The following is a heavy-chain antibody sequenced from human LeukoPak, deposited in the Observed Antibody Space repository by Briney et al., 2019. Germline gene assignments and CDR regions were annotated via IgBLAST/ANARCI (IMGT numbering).Heavy chain of an antibody. J-gene: IGHJ5*02. CDR2: IIPIFGTA. Sequence: SVKVSCKASGGTFSSYAISWVRQAPGRGLEWMGGIIPIFGTANYAQKFQGRVTITADKSTSTAYMELSSLRSEDTAVYYCARDTDCSGGSCYHMYNWFDPWGQGTLVTVSS. CDR1: GGTFSSYA. D-gene: IGHD2-15*01. CDR3: ARDTDCSGGSCYHMYNWFDP. V-gene: IGHV1-69*06.